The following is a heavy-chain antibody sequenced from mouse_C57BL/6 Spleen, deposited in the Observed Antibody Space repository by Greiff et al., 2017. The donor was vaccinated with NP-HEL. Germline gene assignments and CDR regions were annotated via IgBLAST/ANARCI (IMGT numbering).Heavy chain of an antibody. J-gene: IGHJ4*01. CDR3: KQWGGYYAMDY. Sequence: EVKVEESGGGLVQPGGSMKLSCVASGFTFSNYWMNWVRQSPEQGLEWVAQIRLKSDNYATHYAESVKGRFTISRCESKISVYLQMNNLRAEDTGIYYCKQWGGYYAMDYWGQGTSVTVSS. V-gene: IGHV6-3*01. CDR1: GFTFSNYW. CDR2: IRLKSDNYAT.